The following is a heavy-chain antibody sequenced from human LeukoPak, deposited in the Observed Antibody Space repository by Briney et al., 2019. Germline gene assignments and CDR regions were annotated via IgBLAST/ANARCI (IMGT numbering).Heavy chain of an antibody. D-gene: IGHD5-24*01. Sequence: ASETLSLTCTVSGGSMSSYYWSWIRQPPGKGLEWIGYIYTSGSTNYNPSLKSRVTISVDTSKNQYSLKLSSVTAADTAVYYRARLQSLLGYYYYYMDVWGKGTTVTVSS. CDR3: ARLQSLLGYYYYYMDV. CDR1: GGSMSSYY. V-gene: IGHV4-4*09. CDR2: IYTSGST. J-gene: IGHJ6*03.